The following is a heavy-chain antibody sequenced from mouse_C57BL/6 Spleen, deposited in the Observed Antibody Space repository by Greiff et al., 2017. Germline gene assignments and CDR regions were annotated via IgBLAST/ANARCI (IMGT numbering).Heavy chain of an antibody. CDR1: GFTFSDAW. D-gene: IGHD4-1*01. J-gene: IGHJ1*03. V-gene: IGHV6-6*01. CDR2: IRNKANNHAT. CDR3: TRLNWDWYFDV. Sequence: EVMLVESGGGLVQPGGSMKLSCAASGFTFSDAWMDWVRQSPEKGLEWVAEIRNKANNHATYSAESVKGRFTISRDDSKSSVYLQMNSLRAEDTGIYYCTRLNWDWYFDVWGTGTTVTVSS.